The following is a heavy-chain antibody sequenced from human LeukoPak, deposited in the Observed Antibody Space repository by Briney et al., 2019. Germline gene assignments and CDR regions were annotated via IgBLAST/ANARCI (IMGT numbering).Heavy chain of an antibody. CDR3: ARLSTYYDYVWGSYRIFDY. J-gene: IGHJ4*02. CDR1: GGSFSSYY. V-gene: IGHV4-39*01. CDR2: IYYSGST. Sequence: PSETLSLTCAVYGGSFSSYYWGWIRQPPGKGLEWIGSIYYSGSTYYNPSLKSRVTISVDTSKNQFSLKLSSVTAADTAVYYCARLSTYYDYVWGSYRIFDYWGQGTLVTVSS. D-gene: IGHD3-16*02.